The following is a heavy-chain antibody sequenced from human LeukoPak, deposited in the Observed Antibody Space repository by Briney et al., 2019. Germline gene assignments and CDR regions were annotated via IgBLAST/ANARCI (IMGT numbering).Heavy chain of an antibody. D-gene: IGHD2-8*01. V-gene: IGHV4-59*08. CDR3: ARHMNGGTNPMDV. J-gene: IGHJ6*02. CDR2: MRYSEAP. Sequence: SETLSLTCTVSGVSISGYFWSWFRQPPGMRLEYIADMRYSEAPTYNPSLKCRVSISLDTSKNQCSLKLSSVTAADTAVYYCARHMNGGTNPMDVWGQGTMVTVSS. CDR1: GVSISGYF.